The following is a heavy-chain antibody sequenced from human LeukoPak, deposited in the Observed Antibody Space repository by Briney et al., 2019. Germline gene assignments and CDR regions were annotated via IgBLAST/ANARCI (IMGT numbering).Heavy chain of an antibody. J-gene: IGHJ6*03. CDR2: ISAYNGNT. D-gene: IGHD3-22*01. Sequence: ASVKVSCKASGYTFTSYGISWVRQAPGQGLEWMGWISAYNGNTNYAQKLQGRVTMTTDTSTSTAYMELSSLRSEDTAVYYCARGPTVYYDSIGYYYYYMDVWGKGTTVTISS. V-gene: IGHV1-18*01. CDR3: ARGPTVYYDSIGYYYYYMDV. CDR1: GYTFTSYG.